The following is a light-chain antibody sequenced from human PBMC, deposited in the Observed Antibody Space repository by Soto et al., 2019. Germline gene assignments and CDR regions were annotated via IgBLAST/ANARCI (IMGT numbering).Light chain of an antibody. CDR2: LAS. Sequence: IQLTQSPSSLSASVGDRFTITCRASQGISNSLAWYQQKPGKAPKLLMYLASTLQSGVPPRFSGTGSGTNFTLTISSLQPEDFATYYCQQLIRSPTKLGQGTKVDIK. J-gene: IGKJ1*01. CDR1: QGISNS. V-gene: IGKV1-9*01. CDR3: QQLIRSPTK.